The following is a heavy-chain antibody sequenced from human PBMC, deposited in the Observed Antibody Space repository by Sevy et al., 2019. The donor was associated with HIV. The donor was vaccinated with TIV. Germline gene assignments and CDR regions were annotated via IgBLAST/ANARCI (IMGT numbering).Heavy chain of an antibody. Sequence: ASVKVSCKASGYTFTGYYMHWVRQAPGQGLEWMGWINPNSGGTNYAQKFQGRVTMTRDTSISTAYMELSRLRSDDTAVYYCARDNFEVGAPLRWHALDIWGQGTMVTVSS. J-gene: IGHJ3*02. V-gene: IGHV1-2*02. CDR3: ARDNFEVGAPLRWHALDI. CDR1: GYTFTGYY. D-gene: IGHD1-26*01. CDR2: INPNSGGT.